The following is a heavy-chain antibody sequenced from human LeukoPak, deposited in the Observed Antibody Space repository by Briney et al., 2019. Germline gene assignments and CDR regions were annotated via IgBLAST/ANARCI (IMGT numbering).Heavy chain of an antibody. D-gene: IGHD6-6*01. CDR1: GGSISSGDYY. Sequence: SSETLSLTCTVSGGSISSGDYYWSWIRQPPGKGLEWIGYIYYSGSTYYNPSLKSRVTISVDTSKNQFSLKLSSVTAADTAVYYCARDSSTTDAFDIWGQGTMVTVSS. CDR3: ARDSSTTDAFDI. CDR2: IYYSGST. J-gene: IGHJ3*02. V-gene: IGHV4-30-4*02.